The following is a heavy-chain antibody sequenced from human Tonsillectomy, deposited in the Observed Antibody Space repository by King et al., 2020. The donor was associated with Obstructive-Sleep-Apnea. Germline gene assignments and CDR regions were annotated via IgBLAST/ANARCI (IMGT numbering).Heavy chain of an antibody. CDR1: GFTFNSYA. CDR3: AKHICTNGVCTYDY. J-gene: IGHJ4*02. D-gene: IGHD2-8*01. Sequence: VQLVESGGGLVQPGGSLRLSCAASGFTFNSYAMNWVRQAPGKGLEWVSGVSGSGDNTFYADSVKGRFTISRDNSKRTWYLQMNSLRAEDTAVYYCAKHICTNGVCTYDYWGQGTLVTVSS. CDR2: VSGSGDNT. V-gene: IGHV3-23*04.